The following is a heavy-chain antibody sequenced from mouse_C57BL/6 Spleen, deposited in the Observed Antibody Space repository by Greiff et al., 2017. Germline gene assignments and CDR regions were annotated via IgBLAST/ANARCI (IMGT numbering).Heavy chain of an antibody. CDR3: ARNYGSSGYWYFDV. CDR2: IDPSDSYT. D-gene: IGHD1-1*01. V-gene: IGHV1-50*01. CDR1: GYTFTSYW. J-gene: IGHJ1*03. Sequence: VQLQQPGAELVKPGASVKLSCKASGYTFTSYWMQWVKQRPGQGLEWIGEIDPSDSYTNYNQKFKGKATLTVDTSSSTAYMQLSSLTSEDSAVYYCARNYGSSGYWYFDVWGTGTTVTVSS.